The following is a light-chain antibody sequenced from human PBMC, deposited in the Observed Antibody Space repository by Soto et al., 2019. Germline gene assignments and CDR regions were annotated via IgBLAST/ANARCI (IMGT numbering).Light chain of an antibody. Sequence: DIVMTQSPDSLAVSLGEXATINCKSSQSVLYSSNNKNYLAWYQQKPGQPPKLLIYWASTRESGVPDRFSGSGSGTDFTLTISSLQAEDVAVYYCQQYYSTPPYTFGQGTKVDIK. CDR3: QQYYSTPPYT. J-gene: IGKJ2*01. V-gene: IGKV4-1*01. CDR2: WAS. CDR1: QSVLYSSNNKNY.